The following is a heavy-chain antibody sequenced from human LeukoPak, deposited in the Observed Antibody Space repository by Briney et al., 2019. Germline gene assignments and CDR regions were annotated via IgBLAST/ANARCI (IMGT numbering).Heavy chain of an antibody. V-gene: IGHV1-8*01. CDR2: MNPNSGNT. CDR3: ARGSWLQFVDVY. J-gene: IGHJ4*02. Sequence: GASVKVSCKASGYTFTSYDINWVRQATGQGLEWMGWMNPNSGNTGYAQKFQGRVTMTRNTSISTAYMELSSLRSEDTAVYYCARGSWLQFVDVYWGQGTLVTVSS. D-gene: IGHD5-24*01. CDR1: GYTFTSYD.